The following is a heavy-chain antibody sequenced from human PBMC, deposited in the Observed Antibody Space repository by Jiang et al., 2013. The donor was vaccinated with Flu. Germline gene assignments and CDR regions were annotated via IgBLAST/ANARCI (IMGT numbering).Heavy chain of an antibody. CDR2: IIPIIATT. V-gene: IGHV1-69*04. D-gene: IGHD4-23*01. CDR3: ARENMDRHTVDYFDY. J-gene: IGHJ4*02. Sequence: SGAEVKKPGSSVKVSCKASGGSFSSYAFSWVRQAPGQGLEWMGRIIPIIATTSYAQKFQDRVTITADKSTSTAYMEVGSLRSDDTAVYYCARENMDRHTVDYFDYWGQGTLVTV. CDR1: GGSFSSYA.